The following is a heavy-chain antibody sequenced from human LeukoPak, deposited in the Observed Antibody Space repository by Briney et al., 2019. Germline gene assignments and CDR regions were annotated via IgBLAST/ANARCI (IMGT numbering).Heavy chain of an antibody. CDR3: ARREGSGLLDY. J-gene: IGHJ4*02. V-gene: IGHV3-30*04. D-gene: IGHD6-19*01. CDR1: GFTFNSYS. Sequence: GGSLRLSCAASGFTFNSYSMHWVRQAPGKGLEWVAVISYDGSNKYYADSVKGRFTISRDTSKNTLYLQMNSLRAEDTAVHYCARREGSGLLDYWGQGTLVTVSS. CDR2: ISYDGSNK.